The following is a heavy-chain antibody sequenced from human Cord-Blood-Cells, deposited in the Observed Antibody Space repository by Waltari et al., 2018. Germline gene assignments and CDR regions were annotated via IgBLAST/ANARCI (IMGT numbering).Heavy chain of an antibody. CDR1: GGSISSSSYY. V-gene: IGHV4-39*01. Sequence: QLQLQESGPGLVKPSETLSLTCTVPGGSISSSSYYWGWIPQPPGKGLEWIGSIYYSGSTYYNPSLKSRVTISVDTSKNQFSLKLSSVTAADTAVYYCARQRRFASGPTVATIDYWGQGTLVTVSS. CDR3: ARQRRFASGPTVATIDY. D-gene: IGHD5-12*01. CDR2: IYYSGST. J-gene: IGHJ4*02.